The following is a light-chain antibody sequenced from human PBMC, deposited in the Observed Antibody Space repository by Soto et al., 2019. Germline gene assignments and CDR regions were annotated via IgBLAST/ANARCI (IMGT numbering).Light chain of an antibody. CDR2: EVS. V-gene: IGLV2-14*01. CDR3: FSYASNNRGV. Sequence: QSVLTQPASVSGSPGQSITISCTGTSSDIGAYNYVSWYQHHPGKAPKLMIYEVSNRPSGVSSRFSGSKSGNTASLTISGLHAEDESDYYCFSYASNNRGVFGTGTKVTVL. J-gene: IGLJ1*01. CDR1: SSDIGAYNY.